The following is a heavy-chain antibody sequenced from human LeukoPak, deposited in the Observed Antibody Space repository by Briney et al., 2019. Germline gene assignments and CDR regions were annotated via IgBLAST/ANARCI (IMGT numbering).Heavy chain of an antibody. D-gene: IGHD6-13*01. CDR3: ARDGAAAAPYYYYGMDV. CDR1: GVSISSSSYY. Sequence: PSETLSLTCTVSGVSISSSSYYWGWLRQPPGKGLEWIGSIYYSGSTYYNPSLKSRVTISVDTSKNQFSLKLSSVTAADTAVYYCARDGAAAAPYYYYGMDVWGQGTTVTVSS. V-gene: IGHV4-39*07. J-gene: IGHJ6*02. CDR2: IYYSGST.